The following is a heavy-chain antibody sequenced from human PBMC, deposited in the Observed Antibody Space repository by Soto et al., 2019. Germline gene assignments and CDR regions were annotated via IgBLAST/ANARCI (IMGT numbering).Heavy chain of an antibody. D-gene: IGHD6-25*01. V-gene: IGHV5-10-1*01. J-gene: IGHJ3*02. Sequence: GASVKVSCTASGYRFTGYWINWVRQTPGKGLEWMGRIDPSDSYTNYNPSFQGHVTISLDKSISTAYLQWTSLKASDTAIYYCARQRNPNDPFDIWGQGTMVTVSS. CDR2: IDPSDSYT. CDR3: ARQRNPNDPFDI. CDR1: GYRFTGYW.